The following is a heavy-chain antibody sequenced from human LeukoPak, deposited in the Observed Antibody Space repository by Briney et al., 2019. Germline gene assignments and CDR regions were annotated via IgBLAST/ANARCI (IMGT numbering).Heavy chain of an antibody. Sequence: SSETLSLTCTVSGGSISSSSYYWGWIRQPPGKGLEWIGSIYYSGSTYYNPSLKSRVTISVDTSKNQFSLKLSSVTAADTAVYYCARRNSGWYYYYWGQGTLVTVSS. CDR3: ARRNSGWYYYY. D-gene: IGHD6-19*01. V-gene: IGHV4-39*07. CDR2: IYYSGST. J-gene: IGHJ4*02. CDR1: GGSISSSSYY.